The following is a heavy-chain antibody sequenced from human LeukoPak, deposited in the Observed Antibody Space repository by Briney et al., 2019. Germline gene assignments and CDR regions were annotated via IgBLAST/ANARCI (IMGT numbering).Heavy chain of an antibody. CDR2: VNPNSGNT. J-gene: IGHJ6*03. V-gene: IGHV1-8*03. D-gene: IGHD6-19*01. Sequence: ASVKVSCKASGYTFTSYDINWVRQAAGQGLEWMGWVNPNSGNTGYAQKFQGRVTITRNTSISTAYMELSSLRSEDTAVYYCARRSSGWSKTYYYYYMDVWGKGTTVTVSS. CDR1: GYTFTSYD. CDR3: ARRSSGWSKTYYYYYMDV.